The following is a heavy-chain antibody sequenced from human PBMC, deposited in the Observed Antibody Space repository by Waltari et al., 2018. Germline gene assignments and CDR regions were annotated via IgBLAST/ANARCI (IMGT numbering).Heavy chain of an antibody. CDR1: GGSFSGYY. J-gene: IGHJ6*02. Sequence: QVQLQQWGAGLLQPSETLSLTCAVYGGSFSGYYWGWIRQPPGKGLEGIGEINHSGNTSHNPSLRSRVTMLGDTAKSQFSLKVHSVTGADTAVYFCVRLEDCTGPGGNCYSGDSFAMDVWGQGTTVSVSS. CDR2: INHSGNT. V-gene: IGHV4-34*02. D-gene: IGHD2-8*02. CDR3: VRLEDCTGPGGNCYSGDSFAMDV.